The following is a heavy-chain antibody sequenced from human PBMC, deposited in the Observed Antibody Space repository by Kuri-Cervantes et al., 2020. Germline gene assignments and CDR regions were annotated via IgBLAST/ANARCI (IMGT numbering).Heavy chain of an antibody. V-gene: IGHV3-21*01. CDR1: GFTFSSYS. CDR3: ARDLGYCSGGSCYSESNGMDV. Sequence: GGSLRLSCAASGFTFSSYSMNWVRQAPGKGLEWVSSISSSSSYIYYADSVKGRFTISRDNAKNSLYLQMNSLRAEDTAVYYCARDLGYCSGGSCYSESNGMDVWGQGTTVTVSS. J-gene: IGHJ6*02. CDR2: ISSSSSYI. D-gene: IGHD2-15*01.